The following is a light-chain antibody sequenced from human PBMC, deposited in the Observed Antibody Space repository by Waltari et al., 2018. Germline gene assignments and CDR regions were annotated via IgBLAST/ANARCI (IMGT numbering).Light chain of an antibody. CDR2: RNN. Sequence: QAGLTQPPSVSKDLRQTATLTCTGNSNNVGNQGAAWLQQYQGHLPKLLFYRNNNRPSGISARFSASRSANTASLTITGLQPEDEADYYCSAWDSNLNAWVFGGGTKLTVL. CDR3: SAWDSNLNAWV. CDR1: SNNVGNQG. J-gene: IGLJ3*02. V-gene: IGLV10-54*04.